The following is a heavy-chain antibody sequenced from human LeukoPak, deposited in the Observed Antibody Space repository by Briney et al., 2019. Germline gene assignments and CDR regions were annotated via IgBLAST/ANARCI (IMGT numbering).Heavy chain of an antibody. CDR2: IYYSGST. V-gene: IGHV4-31*03. D-gene: IGHD1-26*01. CDR1: GGSLSSGVYY. J-gene: IGHJ4*02. CDR3: ARGVAGATNY. Sequence: SQTLSLTCTVSGGSLSSGVYYWSWIRQHSGKGLEWIGYIYYSGSTYSNPSLKSRLTMSVDISKNQFSLKLSSVTAADTAVYYCARGVAGATNYWGQGTLVTVSS.